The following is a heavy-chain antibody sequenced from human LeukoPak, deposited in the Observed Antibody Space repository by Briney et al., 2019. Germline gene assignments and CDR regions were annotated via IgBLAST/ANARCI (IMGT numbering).Heavy chain of an antibody. Sequence: PSQTLSLTCAVSGGSISSGGYYWSWIRQHPGKGLEWIGYIYYSGSTYYNPSLKSRVTISVDTSKNQFSVKLSSVTAADTAVYYCARGVAVTFYYYYMDVRGKGTTVTVSS. CDR1: GGSISSGGYY. CDR3: ARGVAVTFYYYYMDV. D-gene: IGHD6-19*01. J-gene: IGHJ6*03. V-gene: IGHV4-31*11. CDR2: IYYSGST.